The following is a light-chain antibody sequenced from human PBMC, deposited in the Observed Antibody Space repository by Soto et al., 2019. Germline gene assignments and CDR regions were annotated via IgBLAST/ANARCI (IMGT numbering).Light chain of an antibody. Sequence: DIQMTPSPSTLSASVGDRGPISFLASQSISSWLAWYQQKPGKAPNLLIFGAKTLQSGVPSRFSGSGSGTDFTLTISSLQPEDFATYYCQQSYSTPRTFGQGTKVDIK. J-gene: IGKJ1*01. V-gene: IGKV1-39*01. CDR1: QSISSW. CDR3: QQSYSTPRT. CDR2: GAK.